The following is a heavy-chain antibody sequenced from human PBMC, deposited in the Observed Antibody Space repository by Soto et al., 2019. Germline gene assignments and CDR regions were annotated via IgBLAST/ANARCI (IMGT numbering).Heavy chain of an antibody. Sequence: GGSLRLSCAASGFTFSNYDMHWFRQVTGKGLEWVSTIGTAGDTYYPGSVKGRFTISRENAKNSLYLQMNSLRAEDTAVYYCAKFEGIVVVPAATEMDCWGQGTLVTVSS. CDR2: IGTAGDT. J-gene: IGHJ4*02. CDR3: AKFEGIVVVPAATEMDC. CDR1: GFTFSNYD. V-gene: IGHV3-13*01. D-gene: IGHD2-2*01.